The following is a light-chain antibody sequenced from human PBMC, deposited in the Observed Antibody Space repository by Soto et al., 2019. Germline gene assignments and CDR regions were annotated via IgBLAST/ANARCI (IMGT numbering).Light chain of an antibody. CDR3: QSYDISLSGSKI. J-gene: IGLJ2*01. CDR1: SSNIGAGYD. V-gene: IGLV1-40*01. Sequence: QSVLTQPPSVSGAPGQRVTISCTGSSSNIGAGYDVHWYQELPGTAPKLLIYGNNNRPSGFPDRFSGSKSGTSASLAITGLQAEDEAVYYCQSYDISLSGSKIFGGGTKLTVL. CDR2: GNN.